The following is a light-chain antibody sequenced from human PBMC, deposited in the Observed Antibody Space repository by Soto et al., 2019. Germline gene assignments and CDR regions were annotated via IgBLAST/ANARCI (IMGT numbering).Light chain of an antibody. V-gene: IGLV2-23*01. CDR2: EDS. CDR1: SSDIGNYNL. Sequence: QSALTQPASVSGSPGQSITISCTGTSSDIGNYNLVSWYQQHPGKAPKLMIHEDSTRPSGVSNRFSGSKSGNTASLTISGLRTEDEADYYCCTYAGSYTWVFGGGTKLTVL. CDR3: CTYAGSYTWV. J-gene: IGLJ3*02.